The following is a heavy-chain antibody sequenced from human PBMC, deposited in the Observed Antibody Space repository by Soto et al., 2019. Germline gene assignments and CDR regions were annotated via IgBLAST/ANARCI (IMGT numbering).Heavy chain of an antibody. CDR2: MFDSGST. V-gene: IGHV4-61*03. J-gene: IGHJ6*02. Sequence: QVQLQESGPGLVKSSETLSLTCTVSGGSVSRGGDYWSWIRQPPGKGLEWIGYMFDSGSTNYNPSLKSRVTIAGETSKNHCALMLGSVTAADTAVYYCANAYYYGSGRGRSMDVWGQGTTVTVSS. CDR3: ANAYYYGSGRGRSMDV. CDR1: GGSVSRGGDY. D-gene: IGHD3-10*01.